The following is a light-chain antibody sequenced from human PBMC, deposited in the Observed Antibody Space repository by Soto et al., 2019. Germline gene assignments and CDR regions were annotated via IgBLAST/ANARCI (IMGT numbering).Light chain of an antibody. V-gene: IGKV3-15*01. CDR3: QQYNNWPLT. J-gene: IGKJ4*01. CDR2: GAS. CDR1: QSVNNY. Sequence: EIVLTQSPATLSLSPGEIATLSFSASQSVNNYLAWYQQKPGQAPRLLIYGASTRATGIPARFSGSGSGTEFTLTISSLQSEDFAVYYCQQYNNWPLTFGGGTKVDIK.